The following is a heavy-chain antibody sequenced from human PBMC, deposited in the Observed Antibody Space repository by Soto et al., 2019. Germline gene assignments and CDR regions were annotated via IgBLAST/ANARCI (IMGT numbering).Heavy chain of an antibody. Sequence: QVQLVQSGAEVKKPGASVKVSCKASGYTFTSYGISWVRQAPGQGLEWMGWISAYNGNTNYAQKLQGRVTMTTDTSTSTAYMELRRLASDDTAVYYCARVSSYCSSTSCYYYYYYMDVWGKGTTVTVSS. V-gene: IGHV1-18*01. J-gene: IGHJ6*03. CDR1: GYTFTSYG. CDR2: ISAYNGNT. D-gene: IGHD2-2*01. CDR3: ARVSSYCSSTSCYYYYYYMDV.